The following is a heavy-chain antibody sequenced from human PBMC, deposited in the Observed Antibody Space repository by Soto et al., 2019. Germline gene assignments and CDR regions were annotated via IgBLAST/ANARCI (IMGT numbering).Heavy chain of an antibody. Sequence: EVQLLESGGGLVQPGGSLRLSCVGSGFTFINYAMNWVRQTPGKGLEWVSGISGGGDRTFDADSVKGRFTISRDNSKNTVNLQMNSLRADDTAVYYCARKVLGSTSRPDWGYFDLWGCGTLVTVSS. V-gene: IGHV3-23*01. CDR3: ARKVLGSTSRPDWGYFDL. D-gene: IGHD2-2*01. J-gene: IGHJ2*01. CDR1: GFTFINYA. CDR2: ISGGGDRT.